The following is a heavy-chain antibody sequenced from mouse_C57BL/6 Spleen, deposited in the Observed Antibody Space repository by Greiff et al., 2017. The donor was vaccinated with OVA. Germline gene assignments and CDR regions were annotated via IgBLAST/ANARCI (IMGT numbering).Heavy chain of an antibody. J-gene: IGHJ4*01. V-gene: IGHV1-81*01. Sequence: VKLMESGAELARPGASVKLSCKASGYTFTSYGISWVKQRTGQGLEWIGEIYPRSGNTYYNEKFKGKATLTADKSSSTEYMELRSLTSEDSAVYFCARYYDGDYYAMDYWGQGTSVTVSS. CDR3: ARYYDGDYYAMDY. D-gene: IGHD1-1*01. CDR2: IYPRSGNT. CDR1: GYTFTSYG.